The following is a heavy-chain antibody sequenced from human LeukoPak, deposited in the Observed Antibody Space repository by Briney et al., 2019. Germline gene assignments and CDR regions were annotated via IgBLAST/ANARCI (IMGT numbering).Heavy chain of an antibody. D-gene: IGHD3-22*01. CDR1: GFTVSSNY. Sequence: PGGSLRLSCAASGFTVSSNYMSWVRQAPGKGLEWVSGISGSGGSTYYVDSVKGRFTLSRDNSKKTLYLQMNSLRGEDTAVYYCAKGVGFYDSSAYDHWGQGTLVTVSS. J-gene: IGHJ5*02. V-gene: IGHV3-23*01. CDR3: AKGVGFYDSSAYDH. CDR2: ISGSGGST.